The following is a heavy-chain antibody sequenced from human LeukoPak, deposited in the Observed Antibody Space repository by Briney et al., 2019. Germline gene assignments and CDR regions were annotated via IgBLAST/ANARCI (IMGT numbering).Heavy chain of an antibody. V-gene: IGHV3-66*01. CDR1: GLTVSDNY. Sequence: GGSLRLSCAASGLTVSDNYMSWVRHLPGKGLEWISVLHSGGTTKYADSVKGRFTISRDESNNTLFLQMDNLGVEDTAVCYCAREGQRGIYALDIWGQGTLVTVSS. D-gene: IGHD3-10*01. CDR2: LHSGGTT. J-gene: IGHJ3*02. CDR3: AREGQRGIYALDI.